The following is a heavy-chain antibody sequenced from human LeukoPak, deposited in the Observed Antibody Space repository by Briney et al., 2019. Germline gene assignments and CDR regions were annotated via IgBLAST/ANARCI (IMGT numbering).Heavy chain of an antibody. CDR2: INHSGST. CDR3: ARGGHSSGYYSYYYYYYGMDV. D-gene: IGHD3-22*01. Sequence: SETLSLTCSVSGDSISLGGHYWSWIRQPPGKGLEWIGEINHSGSTNYNPSLKSRVTISVDTSKNQFSLKLSSVTAADTAVYYCARGGHSSGYYSYYYYYYGMDVWGQGTTVTVSS. V-gene: IGHV4-34*01. J-gene: IGHJ6*02. CDR1: GDSISLGGHY.